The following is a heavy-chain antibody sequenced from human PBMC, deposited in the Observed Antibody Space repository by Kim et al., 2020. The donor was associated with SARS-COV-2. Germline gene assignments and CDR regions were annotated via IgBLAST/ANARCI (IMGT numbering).Heavy chain of an antibody. Sequence: SETLSLTCTVSGGSISSYYWSWIRQPPGKGLEWIGYIYYSGSTNYNPSLKSRVTISVDTSKNQFSLKLSSVTAADTAVYYCARNYYFDYWGQGTLVTVS. CDR1: GGSISSYY. J-gene: IGHJ4*02. V-gene: IGHV4-59*08. CDR2: IYYSGST. CDR3: ARNYYFDY.